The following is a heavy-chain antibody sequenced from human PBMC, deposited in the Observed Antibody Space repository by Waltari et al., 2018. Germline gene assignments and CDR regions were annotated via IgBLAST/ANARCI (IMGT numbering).Heavy chain of an antibody. CDR3: ARELEGYYMDV. V-gene: IGHV3-7*01. CDR2: IKQDGSEK. CDR1: GFTFSSYW. J-gene: IGHJ6*03. Sequence: EVQLVESGGGLVQPGGSLRLPCAASGFTFSSYWMSWVRQAPGKGLEWVANIKQDGSEKYYVDSVKGRFTISRDNAKNSLYLQMNSLRAEDTAVYYCARELEGYYMDVWGKGTTVTVSS.